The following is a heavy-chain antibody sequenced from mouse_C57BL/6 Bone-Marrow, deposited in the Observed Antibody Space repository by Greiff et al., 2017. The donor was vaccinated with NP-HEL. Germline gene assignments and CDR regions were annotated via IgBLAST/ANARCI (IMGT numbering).Heavy chain of an antibody. V-gene: IGHV5-4*01. CDR1: GFTFSSYA. D-gene: IGHD3-3*01. CDR2: ISDGGSYT. Sequence: EVMLVESGGGLVKPGGSLKLSCAASGFTFSSYAMSWVRQTPETGLEWVATISDGGSYTYYPDNVKGRFTISRDNAKNNLYLQMSHLKSEDTAMYYCARDRGRYWYFDVWGTGTTVTVSS. J-gene: IGHJ1*03. CDR3: ARDRGRYWYFDV.